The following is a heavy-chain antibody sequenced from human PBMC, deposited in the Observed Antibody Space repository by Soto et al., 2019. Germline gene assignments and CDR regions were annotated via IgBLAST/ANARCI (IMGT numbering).Heavy chain of an antibody. CDR2: INPSDGST. D-gene: IGHD4-4*01. CDR1: GYTFTSYY. CDR3: ARDLYLQRLDY. Sequence: ASVKVSCKASGYTFTSYYMHWVRQAPGQGLEWMGIINPSDGSTSYAQKFQGRVTMTTDTSTSTTYMELSSLRSDDTAVYYCARDLYLQRLDYWGQGTLVTVSS. V-gene: IGHV1-46*01. J-gene: IGHJ4*01.